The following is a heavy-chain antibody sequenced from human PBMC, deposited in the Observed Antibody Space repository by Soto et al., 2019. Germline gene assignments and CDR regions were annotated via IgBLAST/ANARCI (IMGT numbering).Heavy chain of an antibody. Sequence: QVQLVQSGAEVKKPGASVKVSCKASGDTFTDYYIHWVRQAPGQGLEWMGTVNPSGGHTTYAQHFLGRMTKTRDTSTSTLYMELTTLTSQDTAVYYCARGGHVVVVTAALDYCGQGTLVTVSS. CDR3: ARGGHVVVVTAALDY. V-gene: IGHV1-46*01. CDR1: GDTFTDYY. J-gene: IGHJ4*02. CDR2: VNPSGGHT. D-gene: IGHD2-21*02.